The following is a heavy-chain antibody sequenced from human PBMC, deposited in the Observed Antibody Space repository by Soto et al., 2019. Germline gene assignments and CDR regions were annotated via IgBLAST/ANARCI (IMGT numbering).Heavy chain of an antibody. CDR1: GGSISSYY. J-gene: IGHJ6*02. D-gene: IGHD5-12*01. Sequence: SETLSLTCSVSGGSISSYYWSWIRQPPGKGLEWIGYIYYSGSTNYNPSLKSRVTISVDTSKNQFSLKLSSVTAADTAVYYCARDRGDGYNYYYYGMDVWGQGTTVTVSS. CDR2: IYYSGST. V-gene: IGHV4-59*01. CDR3: ARDRGDGYNYYYYGMDV.